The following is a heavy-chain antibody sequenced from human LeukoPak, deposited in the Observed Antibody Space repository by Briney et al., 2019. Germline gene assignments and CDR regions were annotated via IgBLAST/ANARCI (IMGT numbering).Heavy chain of an antibody. D-gene: IGHD3-9*01. CDR3: ARGLTGRYILTGYYNDY. J-gene: IGHJ4*02. CDR1: GFTSSDYY. V-gene: IGHV3-11*01. Sequence: GGSLRLSCAASGFTSSDYYMSWIRQAPGKGLEWVSYISSGGTSIYYADSVKGRFTLSRDNAKNSLYLQMNSLRAEDTAVYYCARGLTGRYILTGYYNDYWGQGTLVTVSS. CDR2: ISSGGTSI.